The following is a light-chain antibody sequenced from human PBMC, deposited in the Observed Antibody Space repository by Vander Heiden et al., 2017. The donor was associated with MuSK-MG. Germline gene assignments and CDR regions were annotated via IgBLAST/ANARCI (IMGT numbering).Light chain of an antibody. CDR2: ASS. CDR3: QKSYSTPYT. J-gene: IGKJ2*01. CDR1: QSISSY. Sequence: DIQITHSPSSLSASVGDRVTITCRASQSISSYLNWYQQKPGKAPKLLIYASSSLQSGVPSRFSGSGSGPDFTLTISRLQPEDFATYYCQKSYSTPYTFGQGTKLEIK. V-gene: IGKV1-39*01.